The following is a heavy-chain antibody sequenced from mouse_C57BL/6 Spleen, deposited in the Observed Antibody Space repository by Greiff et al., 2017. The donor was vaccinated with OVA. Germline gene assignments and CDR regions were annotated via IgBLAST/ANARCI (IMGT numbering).Heavy chain of an antibody. J-gene: IGHJ4*01. CDR2: INPSNGGT. Sequence: QVQLQQPGTELVKPGASVKLSCKASGYTFTSYWMHWVKQRPGQGLEWIGNINPSNGGTNYNEKFKSKATLTVDKSSSTAYMQLSSLTSEDSAVYYCARSDPPLLRFDYAMDYWGQGTSVTVSS. D-gene: IGHD1-1*01. CDR1: GYTFTSYW. CDR3: ARSDPPLLRFDYAMDY. V-gene: IGHV1-53*01.